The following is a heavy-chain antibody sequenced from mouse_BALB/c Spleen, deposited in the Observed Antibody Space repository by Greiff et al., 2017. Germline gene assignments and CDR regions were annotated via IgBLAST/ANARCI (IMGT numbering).Heavy chain of an antibody. CDR1: GYTFTSYY. V-gene: IGHV1S56*01. CDR3: ARDDYDGMDY. Sequence: QVQLQQSGPELVKPGASVRISCKASGYTFTSYYIHWVKQRPGQGLEWIGWIYPGNVNTKYNEKFKGKATLTADKSSSTAYMQLSSLTSEDSAVYFCARDDYDGMDYWGQGTSVTVSS. D-gene: IGHD2-4*01. CDR2: IYPGNVNT. J-gene: IGHJ4*01.